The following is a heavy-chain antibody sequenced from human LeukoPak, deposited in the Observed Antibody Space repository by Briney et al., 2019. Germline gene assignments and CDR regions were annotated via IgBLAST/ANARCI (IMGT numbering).Heavy chain of an antibody. CDR3: ARENGLQLSDFGLDAFDI. J-gene: IGHJ3*02. CDR1: GFTFSSYS. CDR2: ISSSSSYI. V-gene: IGHV3-21*01. Sequence: GGSLRLSCAASGFTFSSYSMNWARQAPGKGLEWVSSISSSSSYIYYADSVKGRFTISRDNAKNSLYLQMNSLRAEDTAVYYCARENGLQLSDFGLDAFDIWGQGTMVTVSS. D-gene: IGHD1-1*01.